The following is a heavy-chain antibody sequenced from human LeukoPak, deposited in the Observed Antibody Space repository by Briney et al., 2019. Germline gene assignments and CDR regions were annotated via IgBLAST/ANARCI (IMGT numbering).Heavy chain of an antibody. CDR1: GFTFSSHG. D-gene: IGHD1-26*01. Sequence: GGSLRLSCAASGFTFSSHGMHWVRQAPGKGLEWVAVIWYDGSNKYYADSVKGRFTISRDNSKNTLYLQMNSPRVEDTAVYYCAKDHSAGATPYFDSWGQGTLVTVSS. J-gene: IGHJ4*02. CDR2: IWYDGSNK. V-gene: IGHV3-33*06. CDR3: AKDHSAGATPYFDS.